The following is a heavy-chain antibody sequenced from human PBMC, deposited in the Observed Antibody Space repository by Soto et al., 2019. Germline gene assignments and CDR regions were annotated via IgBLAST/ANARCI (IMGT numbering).Heavy chain of an antibody. Sequence: GGSLRLSCAASGFTFSDYYMSWIRQAPGKGLEWVSYISSSSSTIYYADSVKGRFTISRDNAKNSLYLQMNSLRAEDTAVYYCASQLPDSTRAYYYHAMDVWGQGTTVTVSS. CDR3: ASQLPDSTRAYYYHAMDV. CDR2: ISSSSSTI. CDR1: GFTFSDYY. V-gene: IGHV3-11*04. J-gene: IGHJ6*02. D-gene: IGHD2-2*01.